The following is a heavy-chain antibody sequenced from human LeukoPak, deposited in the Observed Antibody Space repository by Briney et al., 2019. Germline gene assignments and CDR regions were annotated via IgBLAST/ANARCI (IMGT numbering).Heavy chain of an antibody. CDR2: ISSSGGTI. CDR1: GFAFSDYY. D-gene: IGHD3-22*01. J-gene: IGHJ3*02. CDR3: ARDRDRYCYDSSGYGRTDI. V-gene: IGHV3-11*01. Sequence: GGSLRLSCAASGFAFSDYYMSWIRQAPGKGLEWVSYISSSGGTIYYADSVKGRFTISRDNAKNSLYLQMNSLRAEDTAVYYCARDRDRYCYDSSGYGRTDIWGQGTMVTVSS.